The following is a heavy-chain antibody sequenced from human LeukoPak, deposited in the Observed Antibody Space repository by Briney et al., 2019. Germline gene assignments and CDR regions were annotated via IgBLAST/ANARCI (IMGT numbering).Heavy chain of an antibody. CDR2: ISGSGGST. D-gene: IGHD6-13*01. CDR1: GVTFSSYV. CDR3: AKDSSQLVQANWFDP. J-gene: IGHJ5*02. Sequence: GGSLRLSCEASGVTFSSYVMSWVRQAPGKGPEWVSGISGSGGSTYYADSVKGRFTISRDNSKNTLYLQMNSLRAEDTAVYYCAKDSSQLVQANWFDPWGQGTLVTVSS. V-gene: IGHV3-23*01.